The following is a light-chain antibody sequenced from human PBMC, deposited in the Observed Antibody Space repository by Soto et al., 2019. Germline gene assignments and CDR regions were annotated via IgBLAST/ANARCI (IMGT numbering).Light chain of an antibody. V-gene: IGLV2-14*03. J-gene: IGLJ2*01. CDR1: SSDVGGYDY. CDR2: HVS. CDR3: SSFTSRSTLGV. Sequence: QSALTQPASVSGSPGQSITISCTGTSSDVGGYDYVSWYQQHPGKAPKLMIYHVSNRPSGVSNRFSASKSGNTASLTISGLQPEDEADYYCSSFTSRSTLGVFGGGTKLTVL.